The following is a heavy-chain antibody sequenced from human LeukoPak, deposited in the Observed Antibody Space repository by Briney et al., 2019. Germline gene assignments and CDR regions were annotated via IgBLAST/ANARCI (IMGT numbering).Heavy chain of an antibody. CDR3: ARESSTDIVVAPRWFDP. CDR2: IYYSGST. Sequence: KASETLSLTCTVSGGSISSSSYYWGCIRQPPGKGLEWIGSIYYSGSTYYNPSLKSRVTISVDTSKNQFSLKLSSVTAADTAVYYCARESSTDIVVAPRWFDPWGQGTLVTVSS. V-gene: IGHV4-39*01. CDR1: GGSISSSSYY. D-gene: IGHD2-2*01. J-gene: IGHJ5*02.